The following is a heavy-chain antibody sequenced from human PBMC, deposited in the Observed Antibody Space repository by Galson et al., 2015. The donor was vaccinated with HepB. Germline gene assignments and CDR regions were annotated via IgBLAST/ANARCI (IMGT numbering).Heavy chain of an antibody. CDR3: ARASYYDSSGYYRLYYFDY. CDR1: GFTFSSYG. V-gene: IGHV3-33*01. D-gene: IGHD3-22*01. CDR2: IWFDGSNK. Sequence: SLRLSCAASGFTFSSYGMHWVRQAPGKGLEWVAVIWFDGSNKYYADSAKGRFTISRDISKNTLYLQMNSLRAEDTAVYSCARASYYDSSGYYRLYYFDYWGQGTLVTVSS. J-gene: IGHJ4*02.